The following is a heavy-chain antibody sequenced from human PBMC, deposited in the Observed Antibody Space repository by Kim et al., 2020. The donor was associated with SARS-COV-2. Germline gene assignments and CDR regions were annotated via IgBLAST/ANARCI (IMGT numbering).Heavy chain of an antibody. D-gene: IGHD3-10*01. V-gene: IGHV4-34*01. CDR2: INHSGST. CDR1: GGSFSGYY. J-gene: IGHJ4*02. Sequence: SETLSLTCAVYGGSFSGYYWSWIRQPPGKGLEWIGEINHSGSTNYNPSLKSRVTISVDTSKNKFSLKLSSVTAADTAVYYCARGRRVYYGSGSYDYWGQGTLVTVSS. CDR3: ARGRRVYYGSGSYDY.